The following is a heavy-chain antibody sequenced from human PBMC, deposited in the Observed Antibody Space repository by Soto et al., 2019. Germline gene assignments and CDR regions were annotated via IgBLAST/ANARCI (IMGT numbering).Heavy chain of an antibody. CDR3: AREGCGGGSGLSYYGMDV. Sequence: QVQLVQSGAEAKKPGSSVKVSCKASGGTFSSYAISWVRQAPGQGLEWMGGIIPIFVTANYAQKFQGRVTITADESTSTAYMELSSLRSEDTAVYYCAREGCGGGSGLSYYGMDVWGQGTTVTVSS. CDR2: IIPIFVTA. J-gene: IGHJ6*02. CDR1: GGTFSSYA. D-gene: IGHD2-15*01. V-gene: IGHV1-69*12.